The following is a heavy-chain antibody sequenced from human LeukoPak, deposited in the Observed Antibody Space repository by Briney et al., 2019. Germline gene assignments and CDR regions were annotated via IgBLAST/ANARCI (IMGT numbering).Heavy chain of an antibody. D-gene: IGHD1-26*01. J-gene: IGHJ4*02. Sequence: GGSLRLSCAASGFTFDDYTMHWVRHAPGKGLEWVSLISWDGGSTYYADSVKGRFTISRDNSKNSLYLQMNSLRTEDTALYYCAKDKPMYSGSYYDYWGQGTLVTVSS. V-gene: IGHV3-43*01. CDR2: ISWDGGST. CDR1: GFTFDDYT. CDR3: AKDKPMYSGSYYDY.